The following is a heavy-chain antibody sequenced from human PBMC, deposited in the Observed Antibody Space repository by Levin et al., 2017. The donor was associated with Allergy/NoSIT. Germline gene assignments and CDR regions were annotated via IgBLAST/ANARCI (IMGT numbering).Heavy chain of an antibody. V-gene: IGHV3-53*01. CDR2: IYSGGST. D-gene: IGHD6-13*01. CDR1: GFTVSSNY. CDR3: ARPLYSSSWYYFDY. J-gene: IGHJ4*02. Sequence: GGSLRLSCAASGFTVSSNYMSWVRQAPGKGLEWVSVIYSGGSTYYADSVKGRFTISRDNSKNTLYLQMNSLRAEDTAVYYCARPLYSSSWYYFDYWGQGTLVTVSS.